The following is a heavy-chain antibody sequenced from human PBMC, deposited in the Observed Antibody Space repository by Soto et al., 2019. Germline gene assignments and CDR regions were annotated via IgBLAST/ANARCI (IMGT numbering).Heavy chain of an antibody. Sequence: GGSLRLSCAASGFTFSNAWMTWVRQAPGKGLEWVGRIKSRADGGTAEYAAPVKGRFTISRDDSKTTLYLQMNTLKTEDTAVYYCATQGEFSASWYDYSGQGPLVTVSS. CDR3: ATQGEFSASWYDY. D-gene: IGHD6-13*01. J-gene: IGHJ4*02. CDR1: GFTFSNAW. CDR2: IKSRADGGTA. V-gene: IGHV3-15*01.